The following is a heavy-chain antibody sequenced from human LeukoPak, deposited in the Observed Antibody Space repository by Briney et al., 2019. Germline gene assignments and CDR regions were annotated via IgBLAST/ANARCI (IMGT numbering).Heavy chain of an antibody. CDR3: VMCHIVELIVDY. J-gene: IGHJ4*02. CDR1: GGSTSSGDYC. CDR2: IHYSGST. Sequence: SQTLSPTCTVSGGSTSSGDYCLRWIRQPPGKGLEWIGYIHYSGSTYYNPSLKSRVTISVVTSKDQFSRKLSSVTAAYTAVYYCVMCHIVELIVDYWVEGRLVSV. V-gene: IGHV4-30-4*01. D-gene: IGHD1-7*01.